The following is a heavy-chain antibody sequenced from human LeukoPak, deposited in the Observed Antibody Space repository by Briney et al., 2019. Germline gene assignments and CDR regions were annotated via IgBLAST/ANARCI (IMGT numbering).Heavy chain of an antibody. CDR2: ISGRDGNT. CDR3: AKGGLRSPVDY. Sequence: HPGGSLRLSCAASGFTFSSYAMSWVRQAPGKGLEWVSGISGRDGNTYYADSVKGRFTISRDNSKNTLYLQMISLRVEDTAIYYCAKGGLRSPVDYWGQGTLVTVSS. D-gene: IGHD5-12*01. J-gene: IGHJ4*02. CDR1: GFTFSSYA. V-gene: IGHV3-23*01.